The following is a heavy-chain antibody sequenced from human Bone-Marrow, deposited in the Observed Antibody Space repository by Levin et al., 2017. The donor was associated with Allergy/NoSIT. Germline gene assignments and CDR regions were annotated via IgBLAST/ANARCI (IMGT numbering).Heavy chain of an antibody. Sequence: GGSLRLSCAASGFTFSSYSMNWVRQAPGKGLEWVSSISTSGTYIYYADSVKGRFTISRDNAKNSLYLQMNSLRAEDTAVYYCARRGDYQLLLGWFDPWGQGTLVTVSS. V-gene: IGHV3-21*01. CDR2: ISTSGTYI. J-gene: IGHJ5*02. D-gene: IGHD2-2*01. CDR3: ARRGDYQLLLGWFDP. CDR1: GFTFSSYS.